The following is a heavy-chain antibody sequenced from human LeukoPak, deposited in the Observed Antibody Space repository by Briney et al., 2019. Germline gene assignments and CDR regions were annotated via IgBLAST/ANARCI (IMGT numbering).Heavy chain of an antibody. CDR3: ARRPALIVPAAIPYFDY. CDR2: INHSGST. D-gene: IGHD2-2*02. V-gene: IGHV4-34*01. J-gene: IGHJ4*02. Sequence: PSETLSLTCTVSGGSISSYYWSWIRQPPGKGLEWIGEINHSGSTNYNPSLKSRVTISVDTSKNQFSLKLSSVTAADTAVYYCARRPALIVPAAIPYFDYWGQGTLVTVSS. CDR1: GGSISSYY.